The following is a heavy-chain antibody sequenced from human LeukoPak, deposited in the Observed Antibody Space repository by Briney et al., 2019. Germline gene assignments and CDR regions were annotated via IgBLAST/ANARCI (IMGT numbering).Heavy chain of an antibody. CDR1: GGTFSSYA. D-gene: IGHD2-15*01. V-gene: IGHV1-69*13. J-gene: IGHJ4*02. CDR3: ARAGGAKYCSGGSCYTQYDY. CDR2: IIPIFGTA. Sequence: SVKVSCKASGGTFSSYAISWVRQAPGQGLEWMGGIIPIFGTANYAQKFQGRVTITADESTSTAYMELSSLRSEDTAVYYCARAGGAKYCSGGSCYTQYDYWGQGTLVTVSS.